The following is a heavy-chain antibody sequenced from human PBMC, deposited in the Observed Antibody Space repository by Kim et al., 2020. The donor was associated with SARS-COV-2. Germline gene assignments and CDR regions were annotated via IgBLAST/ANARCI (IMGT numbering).Heavy chain of an antibody. CDR2: ISSSSSYI. CDR3: ARERARRPVGATLFDY. Sequence: GGSLRLSCAASGFTFSSYSMNWVRQAPGKGLEWVSSISSSSSYIYYADSVKGRFTISRDNAKNSLYLQMNSLRAEDTAVYYCARERARRPVGATLFDYWGQGTLVTVSS. V-gene: IGHV3-21*01. D-gene: IGHD1-26*01. J-gene: IGHJ4*02. CDR1: GFTFSSYS.